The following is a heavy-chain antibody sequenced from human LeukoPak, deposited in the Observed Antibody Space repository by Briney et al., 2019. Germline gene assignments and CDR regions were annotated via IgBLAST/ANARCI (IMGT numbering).Heavy chain of an antibody. CDR2: ISGSGGST. CDR1: GFTFSSYA. Sequence: PGGSLRLSCAASGFTFSSYAMSWVRQAPGKGLEWVSAISGSGGSTYYADSVKGRFTVSRDNSKNTLYLQMNSLRAEDTAVYYCAKALPLGDYVDYFDYWGQGTLVTVSS. CDR3: AKALPLGDYVDYFDY. J-gene: IGHJ4*02. V-gene: IGHV3-23*01. D-gene: IGHD4-17*01.